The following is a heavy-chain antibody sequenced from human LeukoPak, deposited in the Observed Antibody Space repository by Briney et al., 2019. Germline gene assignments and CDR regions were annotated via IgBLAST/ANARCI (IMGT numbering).Heavy chain of an antibody. CDR3: ARAPWLPAALDY. D-gene: IGHD2-2*01. Sequence: GRSLRLSCAASGFTFSSYAMHWVRQAPGKGLEWVAVISYDGSNKYYADSVKGRFTISRDNSKNTLYLQMNSLRAEDTAVYYCARAPWLPAALDYWGQGTLVTVSS. CDR1: GFTFSSYA. V-gene: IGHV3-30-3*01. J-gene: IGHJ4*02. CDR2: ISYDGSNK.